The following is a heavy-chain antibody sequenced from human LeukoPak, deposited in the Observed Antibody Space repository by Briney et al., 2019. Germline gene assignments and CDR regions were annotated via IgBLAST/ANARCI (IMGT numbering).Heavy chain of an antibody. CDR1: GFTFSSYW. D-gene: IGHD6-6*01. CDR2: INSDASTT. CDR3: ARDLEYSSTY. J-gene: IGHJ4*02. Sequence: QTGGSLRLSCAASGFTFSSYWMHWVRHAPGKGLVWVSRINSDASTTIYAPSVKLRFTISKDNAHNTLYLQLNSLRAEDTAVYYCARDLEYSSTYWGQGTLVTVSS. V-gene: IGHV3-74*01.